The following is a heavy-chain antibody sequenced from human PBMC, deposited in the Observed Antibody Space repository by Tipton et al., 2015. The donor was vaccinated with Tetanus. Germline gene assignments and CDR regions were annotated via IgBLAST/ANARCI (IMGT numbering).Heavy chain of an antibody. D-gene: IGHD4-17*01. J-gene: IGHJ6*02. CDR3: ARDRGLTTGGGIGMDV. V-gene: IGHV4-34*01. CDR2: INHSGST. CDR1: GGSFSGYY. Sequence: GLVKPSETLSLTCAVYGGSFSGYYWSWIRQPPGKGLEWIGEINHSGSTNYNPSLKSRVTISVDTSKNQFSLKLSSVTAADTAVYYCARDRGLTTGGGIGMDVWGQGTTVTVSS.